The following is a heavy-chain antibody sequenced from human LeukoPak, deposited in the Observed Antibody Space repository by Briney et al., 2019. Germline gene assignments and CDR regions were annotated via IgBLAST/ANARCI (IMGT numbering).Heavy chain of an antibody. Sequence: PSETLSLTCTASGGSISSGGYYWSWIRQHPGKGLEWIGYIYYSGSTYYNPSLKSRVTISVDTSKNQFSLKLSSVTAADTAVYYCVTARTYNNWFDPWGQGTLVTVSS. D-gene: IGHD1-14*01. V-gene: IGHV4-31*03. CDR3: VTARTYNNWFDP. CDR2: IYYSGST. J-gene: IGHJ5*02. CDR1: GGSISSGGYY.